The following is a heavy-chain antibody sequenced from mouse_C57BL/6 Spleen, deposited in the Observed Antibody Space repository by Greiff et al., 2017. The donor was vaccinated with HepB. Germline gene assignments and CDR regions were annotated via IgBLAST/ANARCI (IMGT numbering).Heavy chain of an antibody. D-gene: IGHD2-3*01. CDR2: INYDGSST. V-gene: IGHV5-16*01. CDR3: ARLDDGYYDWYFDV. CDR1: GFTFSDYY. Sequence: DVKLVESEGGLVQPGSSMKLSCTASGFTFSDYYMAWVRQVPEKGLEWVANINYDGSSTYYLDSLKSRFIISRDNAKNILYLQMSSLKSEDTATYYCARLDDGYYDWYFDVWGTGTTVTVSS. J-gene: IGHJ1*03.